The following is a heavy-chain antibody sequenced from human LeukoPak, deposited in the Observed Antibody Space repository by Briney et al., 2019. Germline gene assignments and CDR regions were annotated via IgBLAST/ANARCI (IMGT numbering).Heavy chain of an antibody. D-gene: IGHD6-13*01. V-gene: IGHV4-59*01. CDR2: IYYTGST. Sequence: SETLSLTCTVSGGSISRYYWSWIRQPPGKGLEWIGYIYYTGSTNYNPSLKSRVTISVDTSKNQFSLKLSSVTAADTAVYYCNGGSSWDPYNYWGQRILVTVSS. J-gene: IGHJ4*02. CDR1: GGSISRYY. CDR3: NGGSSWDPYNY.